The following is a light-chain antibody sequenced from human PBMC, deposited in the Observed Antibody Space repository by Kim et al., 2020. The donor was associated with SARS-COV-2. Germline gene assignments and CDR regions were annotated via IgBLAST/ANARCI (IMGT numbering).Light chain of an antibody. CDR1: SLRSYY. CDR2: GKN. Sequence: SSELTRDPAVSVALGQTVRITCQGDSLRSYYASWYQQKPGQAPILVIYGKNNRPSGIPDRFSGSSSGNTASLTITGAQAEDEADYYCNSRDSSGNHLLFGGGTKLTVL. V-gene: IGLV3-19*01. J-gene: IGLJ3*02. CDR3: NSRDSSGNHLL.